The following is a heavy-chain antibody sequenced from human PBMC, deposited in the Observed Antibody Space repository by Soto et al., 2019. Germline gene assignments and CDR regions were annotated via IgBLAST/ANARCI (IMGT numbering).Heavy chain of an antibody. D-gene: IGHD3-10*01. Sequence: QLQLQESGPGLVKPSETLSLTCTVSGGSISSSSYYWGWIRQPPGKGLEWIGSIYYSGSTYYNPSLKSRVTISVDTSKNQFSLKLSSVTAADTAVYYCARRELLWFGEFPQAFDIWGQGTMVTVSS. CDR2: IYYSGST. V-gene: IGHV4-39*01. J-gene: IGHJ3*02. CDR3: ARRELLWFGEFPQAFDI. CDR1: GGSISSSSYY.